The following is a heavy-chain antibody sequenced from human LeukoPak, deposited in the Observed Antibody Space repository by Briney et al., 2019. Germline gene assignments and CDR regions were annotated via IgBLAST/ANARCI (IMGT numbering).Heavy chain of an antibody. Sequence: PGGSLRLSCAASGFTFSNYAMSWVRQAPGKGLEWVSGISGGGGTTYYADSVKGRFTISRDNSKNTLYLQMHSLRVEDTAVCYCVRRKHSSNSWLHYGMDVWGQGTTVTVSS. V-gene: IGHV3-23*01. D-gene: IGHD2-2*01. J-gene: IGHJ6*02. CDR2: ISGGGGTT. CDR1: GFTFSNYA. CDR3: VRRKHSSNSWLHYGMDV.